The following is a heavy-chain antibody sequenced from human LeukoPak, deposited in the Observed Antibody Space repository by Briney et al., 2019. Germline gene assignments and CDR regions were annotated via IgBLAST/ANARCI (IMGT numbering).Heavy chain of an antibody. CDR3: ARHEGWLQSDYYCGMDV. CDR2: IYYSENT. V-gene: IGHV4-59*01. J-gene: IGHJ6*02. Sequence: SEPLSLLCTVSGHPNSRYYWQCLRQPTGRALVGIGYIYYSENTNYNPSLRSRVTISVDTSKNQFSLKLSSVTAADTAVYYCARHEGWLQSDYYCGMDVWGQGTPVTVSS. CDR1: GHPNSRYY. D-gene: IGHD5-24*01.